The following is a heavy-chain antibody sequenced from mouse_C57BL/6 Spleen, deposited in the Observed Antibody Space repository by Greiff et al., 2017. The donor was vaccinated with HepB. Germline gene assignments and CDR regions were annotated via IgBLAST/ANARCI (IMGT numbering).Heavy chain of an antibody. V-gene: IGHV3-6*01. CDR1: GYSITSGYY. CDR3: ARGYYGKLGYFDY. CDR2: ISYDGSN. J-gene: IGHJ2*01. D-gene: IGHD1-1*01. Sequence: ESGPGLVKPSQSLSLTCSVTGYSITSGYYWNWIRQFPGNKLEWMGYISYDGSNNYNPSLKNRISITRDTSKNQFFLKLNSVTTEDTATYYCARGYYGKLGYFDYWGQGTTLTVSS.